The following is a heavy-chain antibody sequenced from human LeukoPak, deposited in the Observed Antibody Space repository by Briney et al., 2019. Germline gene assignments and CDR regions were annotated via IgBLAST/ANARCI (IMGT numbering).Heavy chain of an antibody. V-gene: IGHV5-51*01. J-gene: IGHJ3*02. D-gene: IGHD2/OR15-2a*01. CDR2: IYPGDSDT. CDR1: GYSFTSYW. Sequence: GVSLKISCKGSGYSFTSYWIGWVRQMPGKGLEWVGIIYPGDSDTRYSPSFQGQVTISADKSISTAYLQWSSLKASDTSMYYCARSFKLIGDVFDIWGQGTMVTVSS. CDR3: ARSFKLIGDVFDI.